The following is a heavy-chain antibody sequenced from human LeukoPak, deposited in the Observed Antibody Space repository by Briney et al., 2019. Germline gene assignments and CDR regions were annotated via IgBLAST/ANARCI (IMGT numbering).Heavy chain of an antibody. CDR1: GFPFSSYT. CDR3: ARAPPSTVDY. D-gene: IGHD4-17*01. J-gene: IGHJ4*02. V-gene: IGHV3-21*01. Sequence: GGSLRLSCAASGFPFSSYTMNWVRQAPGKGLEWVSSISSSSSYIYYADSVKGRFTISRDNAKNSLYLQMNSLRAEDTAVYYCARAPPSTVDYWGQGTLVTVSS. CDR2: ISSSSSYI.